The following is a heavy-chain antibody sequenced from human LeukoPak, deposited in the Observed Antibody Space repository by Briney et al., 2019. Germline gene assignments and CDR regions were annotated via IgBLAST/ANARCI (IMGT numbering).Heavy chain of an antibody. CDR3: ARGSGFVFDY. CDR2: ISTSGDSM. J-gene: IGHJ4*02. CDR1: GSTFSSYE. V-gene: IGHV3-48*03. Sequence: PGGSLRLSCVASGSTFSSYEVNWVRQAPGKGLEWVSYISTSGDSMYYADSVKGRFTISRDNVKNSLFLQMNSLRAEDTAVYYCARGSGFVFDYWGQGTLVTVSA. D-gene: IGHD6-19*01.